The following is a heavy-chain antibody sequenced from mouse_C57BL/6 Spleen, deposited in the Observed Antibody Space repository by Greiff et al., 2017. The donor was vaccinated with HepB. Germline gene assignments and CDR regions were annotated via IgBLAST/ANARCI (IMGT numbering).Heavy chain of an antibody. CDR3: ARGALYYGNLYWYFDV. V-gene: IGHV1-18*01. D-gene: IGHD2-1*01. Sequence: EVQLQQSGPELVKPGASVKIPCKASGYTFTDYNMDWVKQSHGKSLEWIGDINPNNGGTIYNQKFKGKATLTVDKSSSTAYMELRSLTSEDTAVYYCARGALYYGNLYWYFDVWGTGTTVTVSS. J-gene: IGHJ1*03. CDR1: GYTFTDYN. CDR2: INPNNGGT.